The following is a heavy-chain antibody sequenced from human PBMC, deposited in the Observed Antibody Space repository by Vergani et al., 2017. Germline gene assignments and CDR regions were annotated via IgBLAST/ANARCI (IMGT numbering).Heavy chain of an antibody. J-gene: IGHJ5*02. CDR2: INHSGST. Sequence: QVQLQQWGAGLLKPSETLSLTCAVYGGSFSGNYWSWIRQPPGKGLEWIGEINHSGSTNYNPSLKSRVTISVDTSKTQFSLKLSSVTAADTAVYYCARGNPNWFDPWGQGTLVTVSS. CDR3: ARGNPNWFDP. V-gene: IGHV4-34*01. CDR1: GGSFSGNY.